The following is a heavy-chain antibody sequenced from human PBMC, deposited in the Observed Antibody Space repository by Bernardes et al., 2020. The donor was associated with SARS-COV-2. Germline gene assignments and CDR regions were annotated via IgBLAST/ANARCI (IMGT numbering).Heavy chain of an antibody. V-gene: IGHV3-33*01. Sequence: GGSLRLSCAASGFTFSSYGMHWVRQAPGKGLEWVAVIWYDGSNKYYADSVKGRFTISRDNSKNTLYLQMNSLRAEDTAVYYCAREQRYQLLSGGYYYYGMDVWGQGTTVTVSS. CDR3: AREQRYQLLSGGYYYYGMDV. D-gene: IGHD2-2*01. J-gene: IGHJ6*02. CDR1: GFTFSSYG. CDR2: IWYDGSNK.